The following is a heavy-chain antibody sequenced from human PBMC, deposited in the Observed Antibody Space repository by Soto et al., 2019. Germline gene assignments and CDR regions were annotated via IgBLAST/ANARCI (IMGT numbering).Heavy chain of an antibody. CDR1: GFTFSSYA. V-gene: IGHV3-23*01. J-gene: IGHJ4*02. CDR3: AKPHSAAFHDRDGYNFDY. Sequence: GGSLRLSCAASGFTFSSYAMSWVRQAPGKGLEWVSAISGSGGSTYSADSVKGRFTISRDNSKNTMYLQMNSLRAEDTAVYDCAKPHSAAFHDRDGYNFDYWGQGTLVTVSS. CDR2: ISGSGGST. D-gene: IGHD5-12*01.